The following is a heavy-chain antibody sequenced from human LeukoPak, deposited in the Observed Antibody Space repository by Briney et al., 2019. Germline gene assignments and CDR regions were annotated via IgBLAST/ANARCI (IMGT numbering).Heavy chain of an antibody. CDR1: GFTFTNAW. V-gene: IGHV3-15*01. J-gene: IGHJ4*02. CDR2: IKSKTDGETT. D-gene: IGHD3-10*01. CDR3: TTDLGTYYHGSQRLIPIDY. Sequence: PGGSLRLSCVDSGFTFTNAWMSWVRQAPGKGLEWIGRIKSKTDGETTNYAEPVRGRFTISRDDSKSAVYLQMNSLKIKDTAVYYCTTDLGTYYHGSQRLIPIDYWGQGTLVTVSS.